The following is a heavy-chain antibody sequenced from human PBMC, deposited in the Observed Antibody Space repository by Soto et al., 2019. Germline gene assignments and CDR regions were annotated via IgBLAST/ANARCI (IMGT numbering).Heavy chain of an antibody. V-gene: IGHV3-30-3*01. J-gene: IGHJ6*02. D-gene: IGHD3-3*01. Sequence: TGGSLRLSCAASGFTFSSYAMHWVRQAPGKGLEWVAVISYDGSNKYYADSVKGRFTISRDNSKNTLYLQMNSLRAEDTAVYYCARDSNFWSGRWGYYYYYGMDVWGQGTTVTVSS. CDR2: ISYDGSNK. CDR1: GFTFSSYA. CDR3: ARDSNFWSGRWGYYYYYGMDV.